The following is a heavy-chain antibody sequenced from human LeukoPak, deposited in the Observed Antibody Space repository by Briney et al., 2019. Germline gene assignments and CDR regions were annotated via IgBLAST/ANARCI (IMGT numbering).Heavy chain of an antibody. CDR2: ISSSGSTI. Sequence: GGSLRLSCAASGFTFSDYYMSWIRRAPGKGLEWVSYISSSGSTIYYADSVKGRFTISRDNAKNSLYLQMNSLRAEDTAVYYCARDLYYYDSSGHDAFDIWGQGTMVTVSS. CDR1: GFTFSDYY. V-gene: IGHV3-11*04. CDR3: ARDLYYYDSSGHDAFDI. J-gene: IGHJ3*02. D-gene: IGHD3-22*01.